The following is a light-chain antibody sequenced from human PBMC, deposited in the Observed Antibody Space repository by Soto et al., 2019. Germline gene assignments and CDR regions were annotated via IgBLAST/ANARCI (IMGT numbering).Light chain of an antibody. CDR3: CSYAGSSTFAV. J-gene: IGLJ2*01. CDR1: SSDVGSYNL. V-gene: IGLV2-23*03. Sequence: QSALTQPASVSWSPGQSITISCTGTSSDVGSYNLVSWYQQHPGKAPKLMIYEGSKRPSGVSNRFSGSKSGNTASLTISGLQAEDEADYYCCSYAGSSTFAVFGGGTKLTVL. CDR2: EGS.